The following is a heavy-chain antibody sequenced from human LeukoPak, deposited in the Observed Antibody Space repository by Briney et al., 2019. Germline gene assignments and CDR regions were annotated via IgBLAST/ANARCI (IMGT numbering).Heavy chain of an antibody. Sequence: SETLSLTCTVSGASTSSHYWSWIRQPPGKGPEWIGYIYYSGSTNYNPSLKSRVTISLDTSQSQFSLKLSSVTAADTAVYYCARGRNTMVRGAVGAETRYYSCYYMDVWGKGTTVTVSS. CDR1: GASTSSHY. J-gene: IGHJ6*03. CDR2: IYYSGST. V-gene: IGHV4-59*11. D-gene: IGHD3-10*01. CDR3: ARGRNTMVRGAVGAETRYYSCYYMDV.